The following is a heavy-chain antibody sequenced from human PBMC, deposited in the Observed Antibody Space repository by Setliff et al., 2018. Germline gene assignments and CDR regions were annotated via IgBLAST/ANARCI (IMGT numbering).Heavy chain of an antibody. D-gene: IGHD6-19*01. V-gene: IGHV1-8*02. J-gene: IGHJ4*02. CDR1: GYTSTSYD. CDR3: ARDLSSRVAVAGTVDY. CDR2: MNPNSGNT. Sequence: ASVKVSCKASGYTSTSYDINWVRQATGQGLEWMGWMNPNSGNTGYAQKFQGRVTMTTDTSTSTAYMELRSLRSDDTAVYYCARDLSSRVAVAGTVDYWGQGTLVTVSS.